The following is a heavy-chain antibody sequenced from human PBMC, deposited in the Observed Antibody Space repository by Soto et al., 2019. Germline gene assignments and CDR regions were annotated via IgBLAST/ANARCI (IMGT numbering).Heavy chain of an antibody. CDR3: ARDPGISSGWYYFDY. V-gene: IGHV3-7*05. Sequence: PGGSLRLSCAASGFTFSNHGMTWVRQAPGKGLEWVASVKQDGSEIYYGDSVKGRFTISRDNAKNSLFLQLNSLRAEDTAMYYCARDPGISSGWYYFDYWCQGTLVTVSS. D-gene: IGHD6-19*01. J-gene: IGHJ4*02. CDR1: GFTFSNHG. CDR2: VKQDGSEI.